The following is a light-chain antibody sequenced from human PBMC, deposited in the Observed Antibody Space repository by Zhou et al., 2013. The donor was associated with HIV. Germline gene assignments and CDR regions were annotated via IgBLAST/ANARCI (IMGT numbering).Light chain of an antibody. CDR1: QGISSA. CDR3: QQFNNNPPS. Sequence: AIQLTQSPSSLSASVGDRVTITCRASQGISSALAWYQQKPGKAPKVLIYDASSLESGVPSRFSGSGSGTDFTLTISSLQPEDFATYYCQQFNNNPPSFGGGTKVEIK. J-gene: IGKJ4*01. CDR2: DAS. V-gene: IGKV1D-13*01.